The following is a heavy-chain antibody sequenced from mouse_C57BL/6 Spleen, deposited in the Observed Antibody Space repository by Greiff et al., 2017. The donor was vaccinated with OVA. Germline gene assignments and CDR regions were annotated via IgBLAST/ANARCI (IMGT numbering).Heavy chain of an antibody. D-gene: IGHD2-1*01. CDR2: IWWDDDK. CDR1: GFSLSTFGMG. J-gene: IGHJ3*01. Sequence: QVTLKVSGPGILQPSQTLSLTCSFSGFSLSTFGMGVGWIRQPSGKGLEWLAHIWWDDDKYYNPALKSRLTISKDTSNNQVFLKIANVDTADTATYYCARIAEEFYYGNPWFAYWGQGTLVTVSA. V-gene: IGHV8-8*01. CDR3: ARIAEEFYYGNPWFAY.